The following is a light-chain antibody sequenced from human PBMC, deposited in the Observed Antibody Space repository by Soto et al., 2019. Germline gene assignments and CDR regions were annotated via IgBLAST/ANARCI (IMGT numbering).Light chain of an antibody. CDR3: QQYKSWPPLT. J-gene: IGKJ4*02. CDR2: GAS. Sequence: DIVMTQSPAILSVSLGERATLSCLARQSISDNLAWYQQRSGQAPRLLIYGASARATGVPARFSGSGSGTEFTLTISSLQSDDSAIYSCQQYKSWPPLTFGGGTKVE. CDR1: QSISDN. V-gene: IGKV3-15*01.